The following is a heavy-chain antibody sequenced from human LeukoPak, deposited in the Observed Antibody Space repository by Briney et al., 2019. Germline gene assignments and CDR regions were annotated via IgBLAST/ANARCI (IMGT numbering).Heavy chain of an antibody. CDR2: IRYDGSNK. V-gene: IGHV3-30*02. CDR1: GFTFSSYG. D-gene: IGHD3-3*01. CDR3: ARTYYDYWSGPYAFDI. J-gene: IGHJ3*02. Sequence: GGSLTLSCAPSGFTFSSYGMHWVRQAPGKGLEWVAFIRYDGSNKYYADSVKGRFTISRDNSENTLYLRMNNLRAEDTAVVYCARTYYDYWSGPYAFDIWGQGTMVTVSS.